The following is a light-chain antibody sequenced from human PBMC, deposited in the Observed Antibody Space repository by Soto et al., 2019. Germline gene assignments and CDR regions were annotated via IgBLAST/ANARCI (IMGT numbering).Light chain of an antibody. Sequence: QSVLTQPPSASGTLGQRVTISCSGSSSNIGSNPVNWYQHLPGTAPKLLIYSNNQRPSGVPDRFSGSKSGTSASLAISGLQSEDEADYYCAAWDDSLNGYVFGTGTKVTVL. CDR3: AAWDDSLNGYV. CDR1: SSNIGSNP. J-gene: IGLJ1*01. V-gene: IGLV1-44*01. CDR2: SNN.